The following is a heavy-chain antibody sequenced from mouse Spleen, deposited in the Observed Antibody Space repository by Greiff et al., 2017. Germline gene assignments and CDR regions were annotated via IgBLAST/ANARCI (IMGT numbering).Heavy chain of an antibody. CDR1: GYTFTDYN. V-gene: IGHV1-18*01. CDR3: STYYYDGSYVGCFAY. D-gene: IGHD1-1*01. Sequence: VQLKESGPELVKPGASVKIPCKASGYTFTDYNMDWVKQSHGKSLEWIGDINPNNGGTIYNQKFKGKATLTVDKSSSTAYMVLRSLTSEDTAVYYCSTYYYDGSYVGCFAYWGQGTTLTVSS. CDR2: INPNNGGT. J-gene: IGHJ2*01.